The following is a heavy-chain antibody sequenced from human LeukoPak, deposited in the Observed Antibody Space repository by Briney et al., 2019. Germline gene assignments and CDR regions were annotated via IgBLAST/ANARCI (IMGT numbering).Heavy chain of an antibody. D-gene: IGHD4-23*01. CDR1: GGTFSSYA. CDR3: ARMIYGGNSDYYYYYMDV. J-gene: IGHJ6*03. CDR2: ISAYNGNT. V-gene: IGHV1-18*01. Sequence: ASVKVSCKASGGTFSSYAISWVRQAPGQGLEWMGWISAYNGNTNYAQKLQGRVTMTTDTSTSTAYMELRSLRSDDTAVYYCARMIYGGNSDYYYYYMDVWGKGTTVTVSS.